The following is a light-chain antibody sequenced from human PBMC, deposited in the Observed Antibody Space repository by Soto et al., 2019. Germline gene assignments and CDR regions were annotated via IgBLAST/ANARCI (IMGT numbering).Light chain of an antibody. CDR2: ASS. Sequence: DIQMTQSPSSLSASVGDRVTITCRPSQTINKYLNWYQQKPGKAPRLLIHASSTLPSGVPSRFTGSRPGTNFTLTINNLQPEDFATYYCQQSYNVPPTFGQGTTVEI. V-gene: IGKV1-39*01. CDR3: QQSYNVPPT. CDR1: QTINKY. J-gene: IGKJ1*01.